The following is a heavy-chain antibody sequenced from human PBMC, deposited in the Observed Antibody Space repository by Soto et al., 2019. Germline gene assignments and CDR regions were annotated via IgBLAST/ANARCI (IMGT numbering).Heavy chain of an antibody. J-gene: IGHJ6*02. CDR2: IYYSGST. Sequence: SETLSLTCTVSGGSISGYYWSWIRQPPGKGLEWIGYIYYSGSTNYNPSLKSRVTISVDTSKNQFSLKLSSVTAADTAVYYCAREGLTGTIGLYYYYGMDVWGQGTTVTVSS. V-gene: IGHV4-59*01. CDR3: AREGLTGTIGLYYYYGMDV. CDR1: GGSISGYY. D-gene: IGHD1-7*01.